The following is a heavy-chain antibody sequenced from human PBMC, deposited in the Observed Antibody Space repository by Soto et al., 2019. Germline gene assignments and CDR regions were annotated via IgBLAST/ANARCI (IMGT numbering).Heavy chain of an antibody. D-gene: IGHD4-17*01. Sequence: QVQLVQSGAEVKKPGSSVKVSCKASGGTFSSYAISWVRQAPGQGLEWMGGIIPIFGTANYAQKFQGRVTITADESTSTAYMELRSLRSDDTAVYYCARKVRGTTVVTRRDYYGMDVWGQGTTVTVSS. CDR1: GGTFSSYA. CDR2: IIPIFGTA. CDR3: ARKVRGTTVVTRRDYYGMDV. V-gene: IGHV1-69*01. J-gene: IGHJ6*02.